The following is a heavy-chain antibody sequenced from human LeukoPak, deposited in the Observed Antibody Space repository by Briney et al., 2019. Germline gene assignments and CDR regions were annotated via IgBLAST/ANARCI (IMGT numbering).Heavy chain of an antibody. V-gene: IGHV4-59*01. CDR1: GGSISSYY. D-gene: IGHD3-22*01. CDR2: IYYSENT. J-gene: IGHJ4*02. CDR3: ASQDSSGYYWATFDH. Sequence: SETLSLTCTVSGGSISSYYWSWIRQPPGKGLEWIRYIYYSENTNYNPSLKSRVTTSVDTSKNQFSLKLSSVTASDTAVYYCASQDSSGYYWATFDHWGQGTLVTVSS.